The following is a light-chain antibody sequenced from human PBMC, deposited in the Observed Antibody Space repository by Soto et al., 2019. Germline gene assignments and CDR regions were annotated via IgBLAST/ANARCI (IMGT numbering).Light chain of an antibody. CDR1: QGITNY. Sequence: DIQLTQSPSFLSASVGDRVTITCRASQGITNYLAWYQQKPGKAPKLLIYGASTLQSGVPSRFSGSGSGTEFPFTISSLQPEDFATYYCQQLNSYPLTFGQGTRLEIK. J-gene: IGKJ5*01. CDR2: GAS. CDR3: QQLNSYPLT. V-gene: IGKV1-9*01.